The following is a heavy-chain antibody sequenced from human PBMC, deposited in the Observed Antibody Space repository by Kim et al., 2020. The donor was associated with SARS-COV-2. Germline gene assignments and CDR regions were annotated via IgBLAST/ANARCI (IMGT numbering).Heavy chain of an antibody. CDR3: ARDRYDILTGYYIGTSPLFDY. J-gene: IGHJ4*02. CDR2: INAGNGNT. V-gene: IGHV1-3*01. Sequence: ASVKVSCKASGYTFTSYAMHWVRQAPGQRLEWMGWINAGNGNTKYSQKFQGRVTITRDTSASTAYMELSSLRSEDTAVYYCARDRYDILTGYYIGTSPLFDYWGQGTLVTVSS. D-gene: IGHD3-9*01. CDR1: GYTFTSYA.